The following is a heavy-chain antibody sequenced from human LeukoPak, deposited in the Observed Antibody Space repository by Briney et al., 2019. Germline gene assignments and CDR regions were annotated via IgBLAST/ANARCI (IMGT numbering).Heavy chain of an antibody. D-gene: IGHD2/OR15-2a*01. CDR1: GYTFDSYG. J-gene: IGHJ4*02. Sequence: ASVKVSCKTSGYTFDSYGISWVRQAPGQGLEWMAWITSYRGHIDYAQNLQGRVTVTTDTSTSTAHMELRSLRSDDTAVYYCARGGRTTAPDFWGQGTLVTVSS. V-gene: IGHV1-18*01. CDR3: ARGGRTTAPDF. CDR2: ITSYRGHI.